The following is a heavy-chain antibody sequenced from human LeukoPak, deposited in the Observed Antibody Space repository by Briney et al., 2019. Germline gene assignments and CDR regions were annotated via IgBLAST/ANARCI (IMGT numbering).Heavy chain of an antibody. CDR1: GYTFTSYG. CDR3: ARDNPGIAAAGLLDY. CDR2: ISAYNGNT. Sequence: ASAKVSCKASGYTFTSYGISWVRQAPGQGLEWMGWISAYNGNTNYAQKLQGRVTMTTDTSTSTAYMELRSLRSDDTAVYYCARDNPGIAAAGLLDYWGQGTLVTVSS. J-gene: IGHJ4*02. D-gene: IGHD6-13*01. V-gene: IGHV1-18*01.